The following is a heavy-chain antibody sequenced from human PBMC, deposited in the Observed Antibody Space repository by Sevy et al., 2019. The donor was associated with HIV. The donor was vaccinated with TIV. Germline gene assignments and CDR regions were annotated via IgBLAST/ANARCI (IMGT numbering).Heavy chain of an antibody. Sequence: GGSLRLSCAASGFTFSSYAMHWVRQAPGKGLEWVAVISYDGSNKYYADSVKGRLTISRDNSKNTLYLQMNSLRAEDTAVYYCARLKSQWLPTDYWGQGTLVTVSS. V-gene: IGHV3-30-3*01. CDR2: ISYDGSNK. CDR3: ARLKSQWLPTDY. CDR1: GFTFSSYA. J-gene: IGHJ4*02. D-gene: IGHD6-19*01.